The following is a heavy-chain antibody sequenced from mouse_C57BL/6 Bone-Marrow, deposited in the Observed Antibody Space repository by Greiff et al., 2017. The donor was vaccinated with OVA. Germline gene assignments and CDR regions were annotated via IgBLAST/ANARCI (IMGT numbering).Heavy chain of an antibody. V-gene: IGHV5-16*01. CDR2: INYDSSST. D-gene: IGHD2-1*01. CDR1: GFTFSDYY. CDR3: ARGGNLDY. J-gene: IGHJ2*01. Sequence: EVKLVESEGGLVQPGSSMKLPCTASGFTFSDYYMAWVRQVPEKGLEWVANINYDSSSTYYLDSLKSRFIISRDNAKNILYLQMSSLKSEDTATYYCARGGNLDYWGQGTTLTVSS.